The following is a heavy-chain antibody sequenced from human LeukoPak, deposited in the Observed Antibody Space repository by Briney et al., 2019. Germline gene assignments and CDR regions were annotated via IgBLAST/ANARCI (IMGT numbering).Heavy chain of an antibody. D-gene: IGHD4-17*01. CDR1: GFTLSSYW. Sequence: PGGSLRLSCAASGFTLSSYWMSWVRQAPGKGLEWVANIKQDGSEKYYVDSVKGRFTISRDNAKNSLYLQMNSLRAEDTAVYYCVKGPFTVFDYWGQGTLVTVSS. CDR3: VKGPFTVFDY. J-gene: IGHJ4*02. V-gene: IGHV3-7*01. CDR2: IKQDGSEK.